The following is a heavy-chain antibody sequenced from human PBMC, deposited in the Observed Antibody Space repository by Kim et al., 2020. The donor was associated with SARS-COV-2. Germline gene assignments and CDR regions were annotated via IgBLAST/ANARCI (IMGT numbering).Heavy chain of an antibody. CDR1: GYTFTSYY. V-gene: IGHV1-46*01. CDR2: INPSGGST. Sequence: ASVKVSCKASGYTFTSYYMHWVRQAPGQGLEWMGIINPSGGSTSYAQKFQGRVTMTRDTSTSTVYMELSSLRSEDTAVYYCARDRPPPGDYDILTGYRYYYGMDVWGQGTTVTVSS. J-gene: IGHJ6*02. CDR3: ARDRPPPGDYDILTGYRYYYGMDV. D-gene: IGHD3-9*01.